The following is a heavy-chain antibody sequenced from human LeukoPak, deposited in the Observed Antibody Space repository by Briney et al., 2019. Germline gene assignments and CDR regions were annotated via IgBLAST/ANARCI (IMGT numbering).Heavy chain of an antibody. CDR3: ARGLGLYSSSWRY. J-gene: IGHJ4*02. D-gene: IGHD6-13*01. V-gene: IGHV4-34*01. CDR2: INHSGST. CDR1: GGSFSGYY. Sequence: PSETLSLTCAVYGGSFSGYYWSWIRQPPGKGLEWIWEINHSGSTNYNPSLKSRVTISVDTSKNQFSLKPSSVTAADTAVYYCARGLGLYSSSWRYWGQGTLVTVSS.